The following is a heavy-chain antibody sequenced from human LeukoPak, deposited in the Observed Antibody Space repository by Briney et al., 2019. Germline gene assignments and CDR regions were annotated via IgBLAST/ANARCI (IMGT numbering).Heavy chain of an antibody. J-gene: IGHJ6*03. Sequence: GGSLRLCCAASGFTFSSYGMHWVRQAPGKGLEWVAFIRYDGSNKYYADSVKGRFTISRDNSKNTLYLQMNNLRAEDTAVYYCAKAGDTFYYYMDVWGKGPTVTVSS. CDR1: GFTFSSYG. CDR2: IRYDGSNK. V-gene: IGHV3-30*02. CDR3: AKAGDTFYYYMDV. D-gene: IGHD3-16*01.